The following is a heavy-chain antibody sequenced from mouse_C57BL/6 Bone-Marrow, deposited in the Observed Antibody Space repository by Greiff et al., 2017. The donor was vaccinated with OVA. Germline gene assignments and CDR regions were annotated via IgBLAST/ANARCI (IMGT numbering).Heavy chain of an antibody. Sequence: QVHVKQSGAELAKPGASVKLSCKASGYTFTSYWMHWVKQRPGQGLEWIGYINPSSGYTKYNQKFKDKATLTADKSSSTAYMQLSSLTYEDSAVYYCARRTVVPYGGDYWGQGTTLTVSS. CDR2: INPSSGYT. CDR3: ARRTVVPYGGDY. CDR1: GYTFTSYW. J-gene: IGHJ2*01. D-gene: IGHD1-1*01. V-gene: IGHV1-7*01.